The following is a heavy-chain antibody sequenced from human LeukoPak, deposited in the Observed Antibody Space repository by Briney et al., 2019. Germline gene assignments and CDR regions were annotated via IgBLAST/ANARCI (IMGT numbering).Heavy chain of an antibody. D-gene: IGHD6-19*01. V-gene: IGHV3-11*04. CDR2: ISSSGSTI. J-gene: IGHJ4*02. CDR1: GFTFSDYY. CDR3: ARGAYSSGWAYFDH. Sequence: GGSLRLSCAASGFTFSDYYMSWIRQAPGKGLEWVSYISSSGSTIYYADSVKGRFTISRDNAKNSLYLQMDSLRAEDTAVYYCARGAYSSGWAYFDHWGQGTLVTVSS.